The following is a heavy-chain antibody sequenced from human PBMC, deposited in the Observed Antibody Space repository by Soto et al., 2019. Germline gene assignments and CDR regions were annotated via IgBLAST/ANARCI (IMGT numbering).Heavy chain of an antibody. D-gene: IGHD1-26*01. Sequence: ASVKVSCKASGYTFNNYGISWVRQAPGQGLEWMGWISAYNGDTKYAQRFQGRVTLTTDTSTSTAYVELRSLRPDDTAVYYCARDPNVRFLVGATSYMFFFDFWGQGTLVTVSS. CDR2: ISAYNGDT. CDR1: GYTFNNYG. CDR3: ARDPNVRFLVGATSYMFFFDF. J-gene: IGHJ4*02. V-gene: IGHV1-18*04.